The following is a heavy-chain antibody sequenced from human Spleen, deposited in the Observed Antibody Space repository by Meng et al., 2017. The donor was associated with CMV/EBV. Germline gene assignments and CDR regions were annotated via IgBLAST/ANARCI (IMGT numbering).Heavy chain of an antibody. CDR3: AYYSSSGYYFDY. D-gene: IGHD3-22*01. CDR1: GFIFKTYV. CDR2: IKYDGTEK. V-gene: IGHV3-30*03. Sequence: LSLTCVASGFIFKTYVMHWVRQAPDKGLEWVTGIKYDGTEKYYADSVRGRFTVSRDNSKNVLYLEMKSLRTEDTALYYCAYYSSSGYYFDYWGRGTLVTVSS. J-gene: IGHJ4*02.